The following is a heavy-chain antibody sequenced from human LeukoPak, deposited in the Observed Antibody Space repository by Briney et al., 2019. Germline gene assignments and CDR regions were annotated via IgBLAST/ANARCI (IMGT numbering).Heavy chain of an antibody. D-gene: IGHD5-12*01. Sequence: GGSLRLSCAASGFTFSTYDMSWVRQAPGKGLVWVSAISDSGGSTYYADSVRGRFTVSRDNSKNTLYLQMNSLRAEDTAVYYCAKDRYNDYEGGWFDPWGQGTLVTVSS. CDR3: AKDRYNDYEGGWFDP. CDR1: GFTFSTYD. CDR2: ISDSGGST. V-gene: IGHV3-23*01. J-gene: IGHJ5*02.